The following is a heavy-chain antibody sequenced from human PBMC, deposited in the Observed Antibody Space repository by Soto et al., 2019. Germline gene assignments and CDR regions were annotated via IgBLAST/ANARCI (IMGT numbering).Heavy chain of an antibody. CDR1: GFTFGDYA. J-gene: IGHJ4*02. Sequence: GGSLRLSCTASGFTFGDYAMSWVRQAPGKGLEWVGVIRSEASNESTEYAASVKGRFTTSRDDTKSIAYLQMNSLKTEDTVVYYCTREFYGDYSPNWGQGTLVTVSS. V-gene: IGHV3-49*04. CDR3: TREFYGDYSPN. CDR2: IRSEASNEST. D-gene: IGHD4-17*01.